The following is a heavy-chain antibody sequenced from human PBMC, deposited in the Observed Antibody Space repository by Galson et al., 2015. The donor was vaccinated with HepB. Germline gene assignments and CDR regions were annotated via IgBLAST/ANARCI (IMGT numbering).Heavy chain of an antibody. Sequence: SVKVSCKASGYTFTSYDINWVRQATGQGLEWMGWMNPNSGNTGYAQKFQGRVTMTRNTSISTAYMELSSLRSEDTAVYYCARGPIYCSSTSCYPSLCDYWGQGTLVTVSS. CDR2: MNPNSGNT. CDR1: GYTFTSYD. D-gene: IGHD2-2*01. V-gene: IGHV1-8*01. CDR3: ARGPIYCSSTSCYPSLCDY. J-gene: IGHJ4*02.